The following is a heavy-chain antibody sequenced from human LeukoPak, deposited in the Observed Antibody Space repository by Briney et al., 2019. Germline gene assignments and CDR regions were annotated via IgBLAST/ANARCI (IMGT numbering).Heavy chain of an antibody. CDR1: GYTFTSYG. CDR2: INTYSHDQ. CDR3: ARGDIDSSGYYLNWIDP. J-gene: IGHJ5*02. D-gene: IGHD3-22*01. Sequence: ASVKVSCKASGYTFTSYGIIWVRQAHGLGIEWMGWINTYSHDQNYEKKFQGRVDMTTDTSTRTAYMELRSLTSDDTAMYYCARGDIDSSGYYLNWIDPWGQGTLVTVSS. V-gene: IGHV1-18*01.